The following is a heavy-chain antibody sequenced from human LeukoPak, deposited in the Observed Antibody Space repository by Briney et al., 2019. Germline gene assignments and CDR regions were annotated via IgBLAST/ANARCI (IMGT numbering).Heavy chain of an antibody. Sequence: PSETLSLTCTVSGGSISSYYWSWIRQPPGKGLEWIGYIYYSGSTNYNPSLKSRVTVSVDTSKNQFSLKLSSVTAADAAVYYCARDIGYSYGHDAFDIWGQGTMVTVSS. V-gene: IGHV4-59*01. CDR3: ARDIGYSYGHDAFDI. CDR1: GGSISSYY. CDR2: IYYSGST. D-gene: IGHD5-18*01. J-gene: IGHJ3*02.